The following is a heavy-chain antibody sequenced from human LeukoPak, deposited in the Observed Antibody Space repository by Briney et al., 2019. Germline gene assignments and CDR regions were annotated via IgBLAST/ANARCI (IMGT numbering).Heavy chain of an antibody. Sequence: SETLSLTCSVSGDSFSVYYWGWLRQPGGKALEWIGRIYTSGYTDYNPSLESRLTMTIDTSKSQFSLKLRSVTAADTAVYYCARVHIETGRYFDSWVLGALVTVSS. CDR1: GDSFSVYY. V-gene: IGHV4-4*07. CDR3: ARVHIETGRYFDS. CDR2: IYTSGYT. J-gene: IGHJ4*02. D-gene: IGHD3-10*01.